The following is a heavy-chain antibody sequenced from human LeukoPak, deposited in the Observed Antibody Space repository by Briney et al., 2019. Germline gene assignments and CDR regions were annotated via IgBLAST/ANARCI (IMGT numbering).Heavy chain of an antibody. V-gene: IGHV1-69*06. Sequence: SVKVSCKASGYTFTSYGISWVRQAPGQGLEWVGGIIPMSDTANYPQKFRGRLTITADIPTSTVYMELSSLRSEDTAVYYCAREDDTGRYMGDDAFDIWGQGTMVTVSS. CDR1: GYTFTSYG. J-gene: IGHJ3*02. D-gene: IGHD1-26*01. CDR2: IIPMSDTA. CDR3: AREDDTGRYMGDDAFDI.